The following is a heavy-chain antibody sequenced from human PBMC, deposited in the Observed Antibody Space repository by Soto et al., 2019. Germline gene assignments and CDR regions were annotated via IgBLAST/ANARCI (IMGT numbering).Heavy chain of an antibody. D-gene: IGHD6-19*01. CDR3: AILAGDRYFDP. Sequence: ASVKVSCKTSGGSFSGSAISWVRQAPGQGPEWMGGLVPMFGTPNHAEKFRGRVTISADESTSSVYMDLSGLTFQDTAVYYCAILAGDRYFDPWGQGTLVTVSS. CDR2: LVPMFGTP. J-gene: IGHJ5*02. CDR1: GGSFSGSA. V-gene: IGHV1-69*13.